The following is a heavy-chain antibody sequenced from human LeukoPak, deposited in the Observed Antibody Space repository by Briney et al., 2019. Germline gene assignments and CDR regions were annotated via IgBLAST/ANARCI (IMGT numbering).Heavy chain of an antibody. V-gene: IGHV2-70*17. CDR2: IDWDDDK. D-gene: IGHD2-8*01. J-gene: IGHJ4*02. CDR3: ARAITGFCASDMCYRYYFDY. CDR1: GFSFNPSKMC. Sequence: SGPALVKPTQTLTLTCTFSGFSFNPSKMCVSWIRQPPGNALEWLVRIDWDDDKFYSTSLKTRLTISKATSKNQMALTMTNMDPVYTATYNYARAITGFCASDMCYRYYFDYWGQGALVTVSS.